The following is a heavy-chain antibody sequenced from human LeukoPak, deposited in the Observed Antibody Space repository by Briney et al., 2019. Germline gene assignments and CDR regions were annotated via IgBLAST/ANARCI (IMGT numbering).Heavy chain of an antibody. CDR2: ISSSTSAI. CDR1: GFTFNSYS. J-gene: IGHJ4*02. V-gene: IGHV3-48*01. CDR3: ARSRAGSYFDY. D-gene: IGHD1-26*01. Sequence: GGFLRLSCAASGFTFNSYSMNWVRQAPGKGLEWVSYISSSTSAIYYADSVKGRFTISRDNAKNSLFLQMNSLRAEDTAVYYCARSRAGSYFDYWGQGTLVTVSS.